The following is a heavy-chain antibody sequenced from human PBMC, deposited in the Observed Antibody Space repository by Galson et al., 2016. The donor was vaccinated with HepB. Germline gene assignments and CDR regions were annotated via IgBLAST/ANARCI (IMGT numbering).Heavy chain of an antibody. D-gene: IGHD3-16*02. J-gene: IGHJ6*02. CDR1: GYTFTTYA. CDR3: AGDSKWLSGGMEV. V-gene: IGHV1-3*01. Sequence: SVKVSCKASGYTFTTYAVHWVRQAPGQRLEWMGWINAGNGNTKYSQKFQGRVTIKRETSASTAYMELRSLRSEDTAVYYCAGDSKWLSGGMEVWGQGTTVTVSS. CDR2: INAGNGNT.